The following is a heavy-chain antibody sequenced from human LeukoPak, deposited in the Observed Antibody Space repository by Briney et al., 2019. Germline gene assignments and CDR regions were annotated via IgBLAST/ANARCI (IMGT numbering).Heavy chain of an antibody. CDR3: VRSGTADVEAAFDI. V-gene: IGHV3-21*01. CDR2: VSSSSSYI. J-gene: IGHJ3*02. CDR1: GFIFNRHT. Sequence: PGGSLTLSCAASGFIFNRHTMNWVRQAPGKALERISSVSSSSSYIYYADSMKGRFTISRDNAKNSLYLQMYNLRAEDTALYYCVRSGTADVEAAFDIRGQGTLVSVSS. D-gene: IGHD6-13*01.